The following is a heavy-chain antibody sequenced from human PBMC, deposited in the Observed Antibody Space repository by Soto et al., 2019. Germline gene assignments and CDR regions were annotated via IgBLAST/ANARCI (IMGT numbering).Heavy chain of an antibody. Sequence: SETLSLTCAVSCGSITSGAYYWTWIRQHPGKGLEWIAYIHYSGRTYYNPSLKSRVTISVDTSNNQFSLKLSSVTAADTAVYYCARYYFDSSGYSNWFDPWGQGTLVTVSS. D-gene: IGHD3-22*01. CDR3: ARYYFDSSGYSNWFDP. V-gene: IGHV4-31*02. CDR1: CGSITSGAYY. J-gene: IGHJ5*02. CDR2: IHYSGRT.